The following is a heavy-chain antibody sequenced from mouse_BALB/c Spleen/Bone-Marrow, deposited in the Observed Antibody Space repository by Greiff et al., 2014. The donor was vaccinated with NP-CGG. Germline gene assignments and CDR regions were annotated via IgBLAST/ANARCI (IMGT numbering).Heavy chain of an antibody. J-gene: IGHJ3*01. CDR1: GFTFSDYY. CDR2: ISDAGSYT. CDR3: ARDGDYRYAWFAY. V-gene: IGHV5-4*02. Sequence: EVKLVESGGGLVKPGGSLKLSCAASGFTFSDYYMYWVRQTPEKRLEWVATISDAGSYTYYPDSVKGRFTISRDNAKINLYLQMISLKSEDTAMYYCARDGDYRYAWFAYWGQGTLVTVST. D-gene: IGHD2-14*01.